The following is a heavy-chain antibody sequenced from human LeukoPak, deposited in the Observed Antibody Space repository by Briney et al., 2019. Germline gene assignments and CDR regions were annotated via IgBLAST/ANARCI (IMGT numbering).Heavy chain of an antibody. V-gene: IGHV3-33*06. J-gene: IGHJ4*02. CDR3: AKDFSNYGVFDY. D-gene: IGHD4-11*01. Sequence: PGGSLRLSCAASGFTFSSYGMHWVRQAPGKGLEWVAVIWYDGSNKYYADSVKGRFTISRDNSKNTLYLQMNSLRAEDTAVYYCAKDFSNYGVFDYWGQGTLVTVSS. CDR1: GFTFSSYG. CDR2: IWYDGSNK.